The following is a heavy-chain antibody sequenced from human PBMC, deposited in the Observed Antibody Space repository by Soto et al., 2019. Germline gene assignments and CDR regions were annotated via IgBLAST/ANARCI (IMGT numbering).Heavy chain of an antibody. V-gene: IGHV1-69*06. Sequence: QVQLVQSGAEVKKPGSSVKVSCKASGGTFGSYTLNWVRQAPGQGLEWLGGIMPFIDTSTYAQMLQGRGTITADKSTSTVYMELSSLKSDDTAVYYCARGGYASSCRFGYWGQVTLVTVSS. J-gene: IGHJ4*02. CDR1: GGTFGSYT. CDR3: ARGGYASSCRFGY. CDR2: IMPFIDTS. D-gene: IGHD6-13*01.